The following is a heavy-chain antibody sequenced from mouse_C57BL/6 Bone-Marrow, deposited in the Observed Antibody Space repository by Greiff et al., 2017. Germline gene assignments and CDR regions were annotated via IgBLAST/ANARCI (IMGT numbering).Heavy chain of an antibody. CDR1: GFTFSDYG. CDR3: ARHGLLRAMDY. J-gene: IGHJ4*01. V-gene: IGHV5-6*01. Sequence: EVQVVESGGDLVKPGGSLKLSCAASGFTFSDYGMSWVRQTPDKRLEWVATINSGGTNTYYPDSLKGRFTISRDNAMDTLYLQMSSLKSEDTALYYCARHGLLRAMDYWGQGASVTVSS. D-gene: IGHD1-1*01. CDR2: INSGGTNT.